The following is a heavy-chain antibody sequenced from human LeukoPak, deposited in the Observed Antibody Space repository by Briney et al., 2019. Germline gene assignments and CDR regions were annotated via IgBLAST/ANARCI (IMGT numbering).Heavy chain of an antibody. CDR2: ISAYNGNT. CDR1: GYTFTRYA. V-gene: IGHV1-18*01. D-gene: IGHD2-2*02. Sequence: ASVKVSCKASGYTFTRYAINWVRQAPGQGLEWMGWISAYNGNTNYAQKLQGRVTMTTDTSTSTAYMELRSLRSDDTAVYYCARCDGGSTSCYTVDYWGQGTLVTVSS. CDR3: ARCDGGSTSCYTVDY. J-gene: IGHJ4*02.